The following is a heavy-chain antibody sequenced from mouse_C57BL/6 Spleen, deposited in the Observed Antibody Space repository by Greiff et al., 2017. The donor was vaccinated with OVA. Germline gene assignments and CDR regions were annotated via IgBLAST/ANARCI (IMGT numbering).Heavy chain of an antibody. J-gene: IGHJ4*01. CDR1: GFTFSDYG. CDR3: AREDSYYAMDD. V-gene: IGHV5-17*01. Sequence: EVKVVESGGGLVKPGGSLKLSCAASGFTFSDYGMHWVRQAPEKGLEWVAYISSGSSTIYYADTVKGRFTISRDNAKNTLFLQMTSLRSEDTAMYYCAREDSYYAMDDWGQGTSVTVSS. CDR2: ISSGSSTI.